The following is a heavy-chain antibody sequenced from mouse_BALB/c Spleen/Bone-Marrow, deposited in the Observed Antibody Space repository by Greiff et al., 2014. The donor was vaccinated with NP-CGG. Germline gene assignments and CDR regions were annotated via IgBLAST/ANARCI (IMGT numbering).Heavy chain of an antibody. J-gene: IGHJ3*01. D-gene: IGHD2-3*01. CDR2: IWSGGNT. Sequence: VKLVESGPGLVQPSQSLSITCTVSGFSLTSYGVHWVRQSPGKGLEWLGVIWSGGNTDYNAAFISRLSISKDNSKSQVFFKMNSLQANDTAIYYCAINLGDGYSFAYWGQGTLVTVSA. CDR1: GFSLTSYG. V-gene: IGHV2-2*02. CDR3: AINLGDGYSFAY.